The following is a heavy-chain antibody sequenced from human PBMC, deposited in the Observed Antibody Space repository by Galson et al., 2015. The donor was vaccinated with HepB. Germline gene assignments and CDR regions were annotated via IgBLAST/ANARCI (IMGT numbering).Heavy chain of an antibody. V-gene: IGHV5-51*01. J-gene: IGHJ4*02. CDR2: IYPGDSDS. Sequence: QSGAEVKKPGESLKISCKGSGYSFTSYWIGWVRQMPGKGLEWMGIIYPGDSDSRYSPSFRGQVTISADKSVSTAYLQWSSLKASDTAMYYCARVGDCSGGSCYAFDYWGQGTLVTVSS. D-gene: IGHD2-15*01. CDR3: ARVGDCSGGSCYAFDY. CDR1: GYSFTSYW.